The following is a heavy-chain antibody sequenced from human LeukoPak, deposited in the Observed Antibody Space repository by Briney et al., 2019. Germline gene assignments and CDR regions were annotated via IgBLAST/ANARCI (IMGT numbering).Heavy chain of an antibody. J-gene: IGHJ6*02. V-gene: IGHV3-11*01. CDR2: ISGVGSSI. CDR1: GFTFSDYH. CDR3: ARGGAQGMDV. D-gene: IGHD1-26*01. Sequence: PGGSLRLSCAASGFTFSDYHMTWIRQAPGKGLEWVSYISGVGSSIYYADSVKGRFTISRDNAKNSVYLQMNSLRVDDTAVYYCARGGAQGMDVWGQGTTVTVSS.